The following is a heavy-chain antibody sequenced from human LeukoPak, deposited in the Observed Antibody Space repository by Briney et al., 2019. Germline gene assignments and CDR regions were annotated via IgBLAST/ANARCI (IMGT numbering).Heavy chain of an antibody. Sequence: ASVKVSCKPSGYTFTGYYMHWVRPAPGQGLEWMGWINPNSGGTNYAQKFQGRVTMTRDTSISTAYMELSRLTSDDTAVYYCARGRYSGSYYVDYWGQGTLVTVSS. D-gene: IGHD1-26*01. CDR2: INPNSGGT. J-gene: IGHJ4*02. CDR1: GYTFTGYY. V-gene: IGHV1-2*02. CDR3: ARGRYSGSYYVDY.